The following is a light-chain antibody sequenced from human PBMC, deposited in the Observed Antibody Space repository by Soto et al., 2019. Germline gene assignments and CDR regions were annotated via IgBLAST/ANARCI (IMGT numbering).Light chain of an antibody. CDR3: QQTNSFPLT. CDR1: QGISSW. J-gene: IGKJ4*01. Sequence: DIQMTHSPSSVSASVGDRVTITCRASQGISSWLAWYQQKPGKAPELLMFAASSLQSGVPSRFSGSGSGTEFILTISSVQPEDSATYYCQQTNSFPLTFGGGTKVDIK. CDR2: AAS. V-gene: IGKV1D-12*01.